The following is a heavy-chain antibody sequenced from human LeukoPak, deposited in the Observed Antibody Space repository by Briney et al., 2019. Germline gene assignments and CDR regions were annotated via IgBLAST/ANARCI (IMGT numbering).Heavy chain of an antibody. CDR1: GFTFSGSA. Sequence: HPGGSLRLSCAASGFTFSGSAMHWVRQASGKGLEWVAVIWYDGSNKYYADSVKGRFTISRDNSKNTLYLQMNSLRAEDTAVYYCAKDCGSCLDYWGQGTLVTVSS. V-gene: IGHV3-33*06. D-gene: IGHD1-26*01. CDR3: AKDCGSCLDY. CDR2: IWYDGSNK. J-gene: IGHJ4*02.